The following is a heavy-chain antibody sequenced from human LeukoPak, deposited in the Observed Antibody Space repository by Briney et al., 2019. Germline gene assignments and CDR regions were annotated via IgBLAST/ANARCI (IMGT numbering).Heavy chain of an antibody. D-gene: IGHD3-22*01. CDR2: ISYDGSKK. CDR1: GFIFSNYG. J-gene: IGHJ4*02. Sequence: GGSLRLSCAASGFIFSNYGMHWVRQAPGKGLEWVAVISYDGSKKYYADSVKGRFTISRDNSKNTLYLQMNSLRAEDTAVYYCAKNYYDSSGYFDYWGQGTLVTVSS. V-gene: IGHV3-30*18. CDR3: AKNYYDSSGYFDY.